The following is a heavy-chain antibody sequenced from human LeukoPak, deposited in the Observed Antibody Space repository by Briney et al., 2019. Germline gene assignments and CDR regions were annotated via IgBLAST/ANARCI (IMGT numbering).Heavy chain of an antibody. Sequence: GGSLRLSCAASGFTFSSYAMHWVRQAPGKGLEWVAVISYDGSNKYYADSVKGRLTISRDNSKNTLYLQMNSLRAEDTAVYYCAKTGYCSGGSCYTTYYYYYYMDVWGKGTTVTISS. CDR2: ISYDGSNK. D-gene: IGHD2-15*01. J-gene: IGHJ6*03. V-gene: IGHV3-30*04. CDR1: GFTFSSYA. CDR3: AKTGYCSGGSCYTTYYYYYYMDV.